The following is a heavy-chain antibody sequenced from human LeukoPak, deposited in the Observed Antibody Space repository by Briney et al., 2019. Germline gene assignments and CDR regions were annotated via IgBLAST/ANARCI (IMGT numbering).Heavy chain of an antibody. CDR3: AKDGSSSGGFDP. CDR2: ISYDGSNK. V-gene: IGHV3-30*18. D-gene: IGHD6-13*01. J-gene: IGHJ5*02. CDR1: GFTFSSYG. Sequence: PGRSLRLSCAASGFTFSSYGMHWVRQAPGKGLEWVAVISYDGSNKYYADSVKGRFTIPRDNSKNTLYLQMNSLRAEDTAVYYCAKDGSSSGGFDPWGQGTLVTVSS.